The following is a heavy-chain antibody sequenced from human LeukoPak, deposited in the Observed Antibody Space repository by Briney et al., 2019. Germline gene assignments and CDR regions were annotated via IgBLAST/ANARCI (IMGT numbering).Heavy chain of an antibody. D-gene: IGHD5-12*01. CDR2: ISWNSGNL. CDR3: AKDRLSGYSGGISDY. Sequence: GGSLRLSCAASGFTFDDCAMHWVRQAPGKGLEWVSGISWNSGNLGYADSVKGRFTISRDNAKNSLYLQMNSLRAEDMALYYCAKDRLSGYSGGISDYWGQGTLVTVSS. J-gene: IGHJ4*02. V-gene: IGHV3-9*03. CDR1: GFTFDDCA.